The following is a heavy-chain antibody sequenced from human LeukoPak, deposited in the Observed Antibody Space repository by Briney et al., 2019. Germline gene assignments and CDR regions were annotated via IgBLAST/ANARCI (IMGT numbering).Heavy chain of an antibody. Sequence: GASVKVSCKASGYTFTGYYMHWVRQAPGQGLEWMGWINPNSGGTNYAQKFQGWVTMTRDTSISTAYMELSRLRSDDTAVYYCAADSSGYYYPYDAFDIWGQGTMVTVSS. V-gene: IGHV1-2*04. CDR2: INPNSGGT. D-gene: IGHD3-22*01. CDR3: AADSSGYYYPYDAFDI. J-gene: IGHJ3*02. CDR1: GYTFTGYY.